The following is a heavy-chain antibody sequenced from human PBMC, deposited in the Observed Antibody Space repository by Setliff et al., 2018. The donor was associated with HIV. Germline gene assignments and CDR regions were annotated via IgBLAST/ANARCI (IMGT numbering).Heavy chain of an antibody. CDR1: GGTFSSYA. CDR2: INGGNGNT. Sequence: ASVKVSCKASGGTFSSYAIIWVRQAPGQGLEWMGWINGGNGNTNYAQKLQGRVTMTTDISTSTAYMELRSLKSADSAVYYFARVPVSNYYYYMDVWGKGTTVTVSS. V-gene: IGHV1-18*01. J-gene: IGHJ6*03. CDR3: ARVPVSNYYYYMDV.